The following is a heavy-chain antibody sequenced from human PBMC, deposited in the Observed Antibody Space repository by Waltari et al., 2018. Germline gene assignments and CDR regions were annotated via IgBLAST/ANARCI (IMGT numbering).Heavy chain of an antibody. D-gene: IGHD3-22*01. V-gene: IGHV2-5*01. CDR3: AHTRYQEQESDDSSGYWDWDY. CDR1: GFSLSTRGVG. Sequence: QITLKESGPTLVKPTQTLTLTCTFSGFSLSTRGVGLGWIRQPPGKAMEWLALIYWNDDNRYSPSLKSRLTITKDTSKNQVVLTMTNMDPVDTATYYCAHTRYQEQESDDSSGYWDWDYWGQGTLVTVSS. CDR2: IYWNDDN. J-gene: IGHJ4*02.